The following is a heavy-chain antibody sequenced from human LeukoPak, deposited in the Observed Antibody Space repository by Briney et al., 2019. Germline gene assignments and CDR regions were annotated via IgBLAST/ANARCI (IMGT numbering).Heavy chain of an antibody. V-gene: IGHV3-66*01. J-gene: IGHJ3*02. CDR2: IYSGGST. CDR1: GFIFSSYW. CDR3: ARVGAANYYDSSGHGFGAFDI. D-gene: IGHD3-22*01. Sequence: GGSLRLSCAASGFIFSSYWMHWVRQVPGKGLEWVSVIYSGGSTYYADSVKGRFTISRDNSKNTLYLQMNSLRAEDTAVYYCARVGAANYYDSSGHGFGAFDIWGQGTMVTVSS.